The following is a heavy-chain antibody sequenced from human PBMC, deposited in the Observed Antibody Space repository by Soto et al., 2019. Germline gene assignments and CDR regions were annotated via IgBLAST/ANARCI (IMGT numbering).Heavy chain of an antibody. CDR1: GYTFTGYY. CDR2: INPNSGGT. D-gene: IGHD1-7*01. V-gene: IGHV1-2*04. J-gene: IGHJ4*02. Sequence: ASVKVSCKASGYTFTGYYMHWVRQAPGQGLEWMGWINPNSGGTNYAQKFQGWVTMTRDTSISTAYMELSMLRSDDTAVDYCARGPPDCISGTYFGYWGQGTLVTVSS. CDR3: ARGPPDCISGTYFGY.